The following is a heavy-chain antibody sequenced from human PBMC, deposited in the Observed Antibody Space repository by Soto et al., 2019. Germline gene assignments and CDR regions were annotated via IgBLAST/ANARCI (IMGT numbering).Heavy chain of an antibody. CDR2: IYPGDSDT. V-gene: IGHV5-51*01. Sequence: PGESLKISCKCSGYSFTSYWIGLVRQMPGKGLEWMGIIYPGDSDTRYSPSFQGQVTISADKSISTAYLQWSSLKASDTAMYYCARSDCSSTSCYEAYGMDVWGQGTTVTVSS. J-gene: IGHJ6*02. D-gene: IGHD2-2*01. CDR3: ARSDCSSTSCYEAYGMDV. CDR1: GYSFTSYW.